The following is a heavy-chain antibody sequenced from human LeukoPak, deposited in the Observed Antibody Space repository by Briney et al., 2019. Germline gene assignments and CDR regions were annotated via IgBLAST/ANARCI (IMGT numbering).Heavy chain of an antibody. J-gene: IGHJ4*02. V-gene: IGHV3-21*01. CDR1: GFTFGSYS. D-gene: IGHD1-26*01. CDR2: ISSSSSYI. Sequence: PGGSLRLSCAGSGFTFGSYSMNWVRQAPGKGLERVSSISSSSSYIYYADSVKGRFTISRDNAKNSLYLQMNSLRAEDTAVYYCARGELPRSANYWGQGTLVTVSS. CDR3: ARGELPRSANY.